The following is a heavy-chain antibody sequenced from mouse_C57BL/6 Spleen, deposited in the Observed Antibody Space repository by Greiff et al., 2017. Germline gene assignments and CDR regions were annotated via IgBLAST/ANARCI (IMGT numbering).Heavy chain of an antibody. J-gene: IGHJ2*01. D-gene: IGHD2-3*01. Sequence: EVQRVESGPGLVKPSQSLSLTCSVTGYSITSGYYWNWIRQFPGNKLEWMGYISYDGSNNYNPSLKNRISITRDTSKNQFFLKLNSVTTEDTATYYCARDDDGYPFDYWGQGTTLTVSS. CDR1: GYSITSGYY. CDR2: ISYDGSN. V-gene: IGHV3-6*01. CDR3: ARDDDGYPFDY.